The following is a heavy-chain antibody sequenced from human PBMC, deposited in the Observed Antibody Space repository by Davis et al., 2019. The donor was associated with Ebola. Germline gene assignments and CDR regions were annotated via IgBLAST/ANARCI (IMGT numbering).Heavy chain of an antibody. CDR2: ISGSGGST. V-gene: IGHV3-23*01. Sequence: GESLKISCAASGFTFSSYAMSWVRQAPGKGLEWVSAISGSGGSTYYADSVKGRFTISRDNSKNTLYLQMNSLRAEDTAVYYCAGSRVYVWGSYRSHWGQGTLVTVSS. CDR1: GFTFSSYA. J-gene: IGHJ4*02. CDR3: AGSRVYVWGSYRSH. D-gene: IGHD3-16*02.